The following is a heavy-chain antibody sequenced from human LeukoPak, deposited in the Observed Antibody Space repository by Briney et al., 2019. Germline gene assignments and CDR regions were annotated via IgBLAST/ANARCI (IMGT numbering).Heavy chain of an antibody. CDR2: LYHSGST. J-gene: IGHJ4*02. CDR1: GYSISSGYY. D-gene: IGHD2-15*01. V-gene: IGHV4-38-2*01. CDR3: ARVAAGSRYYFDD. Sequence: SETLSLACAVSGYSISSGYYWGWVRQPPGKGLEWIGSLYHSGSTYYNPSLQSRVTTSVDTSKNQFSLKLSSVTAADTAVYFCARVAAGSRYYFDDWGQGTLVTVSS.